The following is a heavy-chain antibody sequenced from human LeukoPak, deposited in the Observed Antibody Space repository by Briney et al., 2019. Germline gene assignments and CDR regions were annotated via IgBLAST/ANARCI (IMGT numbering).Heavy chain of an antibody. J-gene: IGHJ6*02. CDR1: GGSISSYY. CDR2: IYYSGST. D-gene: IGHD7-27*01. CDR3: ARRGLGTDLYYYYGMDV. V-gene: IGHV4-59*08. Sequence: SETLSLTCTVSGGSISSYYWSWIRQPPGKGLEWIGYIYYSGSTNYNPSLKSRVTISVDTSKNQFSLKLSSVTAADTAVYYCARRGLGTDLYYYYGMDVWGQGTTVTVSS.